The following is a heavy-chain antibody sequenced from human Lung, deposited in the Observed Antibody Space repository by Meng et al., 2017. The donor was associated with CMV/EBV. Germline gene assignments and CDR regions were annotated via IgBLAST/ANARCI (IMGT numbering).Heavy chain of an antibody. J-gene: IGHJ4*02. D-gene: IGHD3-22*01. Sequence: QITLKESGPTLVKPXXXXTXTXTFSGFSLSTSGVGVGWIRQPPGKALEWLALIYWDDDKRYSPSLKSRLTITKDTSKNQVVLTMTYMDPVDTATYYCAHSGYYDNSVYSEYWGQGTLFTVSS. CDR2: IYWDDDK. CDR1: GFSLSTSGVG. CDR3: AHSGYYDNSVYSEY. V-gene: IGHV2-5*02.